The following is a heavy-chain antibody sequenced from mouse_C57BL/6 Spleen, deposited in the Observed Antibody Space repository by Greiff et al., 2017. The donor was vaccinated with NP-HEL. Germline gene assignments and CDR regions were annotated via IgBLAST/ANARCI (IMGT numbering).Heavy chain of an antibody. CDR1: GYAFSSSW. CDR2: IYPGDGDT. Sequence: VMLVESGPELVKPGASVKISCKASGYAFSSSWMNWVKQRPGKGLEWIGRIYPGDGDTNYNGKFKGKATLTADKSSSTAYMQLSSLTSEDSAVYFCARGGYYGNSYFDYWGQGTTLTVSS. D-gene: IGHD2-1*01. CDR3: ARGGYYGNSYFDY. V-gene: IGHV1-82*01. J-gene: IGHJ2*01.